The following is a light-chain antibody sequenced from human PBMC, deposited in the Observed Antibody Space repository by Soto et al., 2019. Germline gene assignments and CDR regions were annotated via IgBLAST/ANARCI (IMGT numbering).Light chain of an antibody. Sequence: DIQVSQSTSSLSASVGDRVTITCRASQSISSYLNWYQQKPGKAPKLLIYAASSLQSGVPSRFSGSGSGTDFTLTISSLQPEDFATYYCQQSYTTPITFGQGTRLEIK. CDR3: QQSYTTPIT. CDR1: QSISSY. CDR2: AAS. V-gene: IGKV1-39*01. J-gene: IGKJ5*01.